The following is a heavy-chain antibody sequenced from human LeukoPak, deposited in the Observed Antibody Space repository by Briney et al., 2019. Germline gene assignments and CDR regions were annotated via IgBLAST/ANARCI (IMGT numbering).Heavy chain of an antibody. CDR2: ISSSSSYI. CDR1: GFTFSSYS. D-gene: IGHD5-24*01. J-gene: IGHJ3*02. CDR3: ARVRRDGYNGGAFDI. Sequence: PGGSLRLSCAASGFTFSSYSMNWVRQAPGKGLEWVSSISSSSSYIYYADSVKGRFTISRDNAKNSLYLQMNSLRAEDTAVYYCARVRRDGYNGGAFDIWGQGTMVTVSS. V-gene: IGHV3-21*01.